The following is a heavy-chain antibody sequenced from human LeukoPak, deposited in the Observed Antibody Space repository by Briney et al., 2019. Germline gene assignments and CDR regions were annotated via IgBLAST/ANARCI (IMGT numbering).Heavy chain of an antibody. CDR2: IKQDGGEK. V-gene: IGHV3-7*01. J-gene: IGHJ4*02. CDR1: GFTFSTYW. Sequence: PGGSLRLSCAASGFTFSTYWMSWVRQAPGKGLEWVANIKQDGGEKYYLDSVKGRFTISRDNAKNSVFLQMNSLRAEDTAVYYCATGKGLDYWGQGTLVTVSS. CDR3: ATGKGLDY. D-gene: IGHD4-23*01.